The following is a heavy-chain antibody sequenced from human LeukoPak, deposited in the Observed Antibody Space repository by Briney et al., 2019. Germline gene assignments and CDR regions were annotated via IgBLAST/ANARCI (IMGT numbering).Heavy chain of an antibody. Sequence: PSETLSLTCAVYGGSFSGYYWSWIRQPPGKGLEWIGEINHSGSTNYNPSLKSRVTISVDTSKNQFSLKLSSVTAADTAVYYCARGLRLLYWFDPWGQGTLVTVSS. V-gene: IGHV4-34*01. CDR2: INHSGST. D-gene: IGHD2-21*01. CDR3: ARGLRLLYWFDP. J-gene: IGHJ5*02. CDR1: GGSFSGYY.